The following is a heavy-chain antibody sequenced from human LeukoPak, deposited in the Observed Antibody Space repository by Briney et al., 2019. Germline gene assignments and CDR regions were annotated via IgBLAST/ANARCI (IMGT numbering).Heavy chain of an antibody. J-gene: IGHJ4*02. V-gene: IGHV3-30*02. CDR3: AKNAATYYYDSSGYYDHFDY. CDR1: GFAFSSYG. D-gene: IGHD3-22*01. CDR2: IRYDGTIK. Sequence: GGSLRLSCATSGFAFSSYGMHWVRQAPGKGLEGVVFIRYDGTIKYYADSMKGRFTISRDNSKNTLYLQMNTLRADDTAVYYCAKNAATYYYDSSGYYDHFDYWGQGTLVTVSS.